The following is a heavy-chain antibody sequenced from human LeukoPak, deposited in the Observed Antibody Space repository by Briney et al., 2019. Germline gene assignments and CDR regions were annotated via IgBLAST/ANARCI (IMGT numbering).Heavy chain of an antibody. V-gene: IGHV4-39*01. D-gene: IGHD6-19*01. CDR1: GGSLRSSSYY. J-gene: IGHJ4*02. CDR2: IYFRGST. CDR3: ARQVVAVAGTGYFDY. Sequence: SETLSLTRTVSGGSLRSSSYYWGWIRQPPGKGLEWVGSIYFRGSTYYNASLKSRGTISVDTSKNQFSLKLNSVTAADTAVYFCARQVVAVAGTGYFDYWGQGTLVTVSS.